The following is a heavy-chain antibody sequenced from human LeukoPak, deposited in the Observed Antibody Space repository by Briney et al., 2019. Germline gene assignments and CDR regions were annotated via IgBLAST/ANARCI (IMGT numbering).Heavy chain of an antibody. J-gene: IGHJ6*03. V-gene: IGHV3-23*01. CDR2: ISGGDTSA. CDR3: AKGGGYCSGGSCYNFDYYYYYMDV. D-gene: IGHD2-15*01. Sequence: GGSLRLSCAASGFTFTNYAMTWVRQAPGKGLEWVSSISGGDTSAYYADSVKGRFTISRDNSTRTLYLQMSTLRAEDTAVYYCAKGGGYCSGGSCYNFDYYYYYMDVWGKGATVTVSS. CDR1: GFTFTNYA.